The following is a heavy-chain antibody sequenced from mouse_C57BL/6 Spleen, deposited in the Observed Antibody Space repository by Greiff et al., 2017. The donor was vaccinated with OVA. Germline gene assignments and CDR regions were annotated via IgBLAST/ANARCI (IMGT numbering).Heavy chain of an antibody. D-gene: IGHD2-1*01. V-gene: IGHV1-26*01. Sequence: VQLQQSGPELVKPGASVKISCKASGYTFTDYYMKWVTQSHGKSLEWIGDINPNNGGTSYTQKFKGKATLTVNKSSSTAYMELRSLTSEDSAVYYCARDGNYYFDYWGQGTTLTVSS. J-gene: IGHJ2*01. CDR2: INPNNGGT. CDR3: ARDGNYYFDY. CDR1: GYTFTDYY.